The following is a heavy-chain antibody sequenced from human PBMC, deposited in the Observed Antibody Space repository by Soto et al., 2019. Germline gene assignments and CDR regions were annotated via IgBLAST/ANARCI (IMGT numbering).Heavy chain of an antibody. CDR1: GYTFTSYA. CDR3: ARGPPIGGKWLVHYYYYGMDV. J-gene: IGHJ6*02. V-gene: IGHV1-3*01. Sequence: QVQLVQSGAEVKKPGASVKVSCKASGYTFTSYAMHWVRQAPGQRLEWMGWINAGNGNTKYSQKFQGRVTITRDTSASTAYMELSSLRSEDTAVYYCARGPPIGGKWLVHYYYYGMDVWGQGTTVTVSS. D-gene: IGHD6-19*01. CDR2: INAGNGNT.